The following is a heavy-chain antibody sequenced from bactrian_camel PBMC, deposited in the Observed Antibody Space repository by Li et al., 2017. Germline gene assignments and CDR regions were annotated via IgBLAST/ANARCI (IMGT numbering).Heavy chain of an antibody. CDR1: GFTFSSYW. D-gene: IGHD1*01. CDR2: ISGGGVTT. Sequence: HVQLVESGGGLVQPGGSLRLSCAASGFTFSSYWMYWVRQAPGKGLEWVSTISGGGVTTYYADSVKGRFTISKDNAANTLYLDMHDLKPEDTAMYYCQSKGSYGHWSYAGRGTQVTVS. V-gene: IGHV3S1*01. J-gene: IGHJ4*01.